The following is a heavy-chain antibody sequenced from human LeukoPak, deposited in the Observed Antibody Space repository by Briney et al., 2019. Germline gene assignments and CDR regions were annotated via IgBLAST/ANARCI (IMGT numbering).Heavy chain of an antibody. CDR1: GFTFSRYG. V-gene: IGHV3-30*02. D-gene: IGHD3/OR15-3a*01. CDR3: ARDSGFSGTQRGEY. J-gene: IGHJ4*02. Sequence: GGSLRLSCAASGFTFSRYGMHWVRQAPGKGLEWMTFIRYDGSNKYYADSVKGRFTISRDNSKNTLYLQMNSLRAEDTAVYYCARDSGFSGTQRGEYWGQGTLVTVSS. CDR2: IRYDGSNK.